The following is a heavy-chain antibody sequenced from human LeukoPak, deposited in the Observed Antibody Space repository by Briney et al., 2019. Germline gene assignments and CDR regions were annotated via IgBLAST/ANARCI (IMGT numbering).Heavy chain of an antibody. V-gene: IGHV1-18*01. CDR3: ARDGVGYYDSSGRFDY. D-gene: IGHD3-22*01. Sequence: ASVKVSCKASGYTFISYGISWVRQAPGQGLEWMGWISAYNGNTNYAQKLQGRVTMTTDTSTSTAYMELRSLRSDDTAVYYCARDGVGYYDSSGRFDYWGQGTLVTVSS. CDR2: ISAYNGNT. CDR1: GYTFISYG. J-gene: IGHJ4*02.